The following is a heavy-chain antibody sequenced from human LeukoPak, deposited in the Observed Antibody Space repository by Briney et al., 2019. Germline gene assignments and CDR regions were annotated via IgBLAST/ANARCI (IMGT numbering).Heavy chain of an antibody. CDR1: GFTFSSYW. CDR2: INSDGSST. J-gene: IGHJ3*01. CDR3: VKDTLPKGYSTRWYYAFDV. D-gene: IGHD6-13*01. V-gene: IGHV3-74*01. Sequence: TGGSLRLSCAASGFTFSSYWMHWVRQAPGKGLVWVSRINSDGSSTSYADSVKGRFTISRDNAKNTLFFLMSSLRTEDTAVYYCVKDTLPKGYSTRWYYAFDVWGQGTTVTVSP.